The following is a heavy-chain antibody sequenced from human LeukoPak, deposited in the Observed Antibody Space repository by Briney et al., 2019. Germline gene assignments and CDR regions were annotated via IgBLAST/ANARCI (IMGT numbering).Heavy chain of an antibody. CDR2: INGDGTTT. CDR1: GFTFSSYW. D-gene: IGHD5-24*01. Sequence: GGSLRLSCAASGFTFSSYWMHWVRQAPGKGLVWVSRINGDGTTTSYADSVKGRFTISRDSAKNTLYLQMNSLRGEDTAVYYCASSRDGYNYMNYWGQGTLVTVSS. CDR3: ASSRDGYNYMNY. V-gene: IGHV3-74*01. J-gene: IGHJ4*02.